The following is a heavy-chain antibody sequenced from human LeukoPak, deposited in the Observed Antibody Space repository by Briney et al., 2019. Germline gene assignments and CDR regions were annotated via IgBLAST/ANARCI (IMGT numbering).Heavy chain of an antibody. J-gene: IGHJ4*02. D-gene: IGHD3-10*01. Sequence: PGGSLRLPCAASGFTFSDYEMNWVRQAPGKGLEWVSYISGSDDTIHYADSVRGRFTISRDNAKNSLYLQMNSLRAEDTAVYYCARPIGYSGSGSYYGYWGQGTLVTVSS. CDR2: ISGSDDTI. CDR1: GFTFSDYE. V-gene: IGHV3-48*03. CDR3: ARPIGYSGSGSYYGY.